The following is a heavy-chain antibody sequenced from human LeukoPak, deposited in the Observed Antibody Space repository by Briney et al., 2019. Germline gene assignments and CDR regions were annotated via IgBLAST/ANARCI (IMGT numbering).Heavy chain of an antibody. CDR2: INPNSGDS. D-gene: IGHD3-10*01. Sequence: ASVKVSCKASGYTFTAYYLQWVRQAPGQGLEWMGWINPNSGDSNSAPKFKGRVTMTRDTSISSASLELSGLTSEDTAVYYCARDDYGSESYYHLVDSWGQGTLVTVSS. CDR3: ARDDYGSESYYHLVDS. J-gene: IGHJ4*02. CDR1: GYTFTAYY. V-gene: IGHV1-2*02.